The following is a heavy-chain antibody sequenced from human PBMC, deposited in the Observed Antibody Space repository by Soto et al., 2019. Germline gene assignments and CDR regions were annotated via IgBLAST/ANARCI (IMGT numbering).Heavy chain of an antibody. V-gene: IGHV3-30*18. CDR1: GFIFSSYG. D-gene: IGHD3-3*01. J-gene: IGHJ5*02. CDR2: ISHDGSSK. Sequence: GGSLRLSCAASGFIFSSYGMYWIRQAPGKGLEWVAGISHDGSSKYYGDSVKGRCTISRDNSKNTLFLQIDSLRAEDTAVYYCAKLIGGVKAIGGTGNWLDPWGQGTLVTVSS. CDR3: AKLIGGVKAIGGTGNWLDP.